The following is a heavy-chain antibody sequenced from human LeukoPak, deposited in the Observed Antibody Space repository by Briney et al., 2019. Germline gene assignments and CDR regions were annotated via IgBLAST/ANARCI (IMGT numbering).Heavy chain of an antibody. CDR1: GFTFSNYA. Sequence: GGSLRLSCAASGFTFSNYAMSWVRQAPGKGLEWVSSLSGSGGSTYHADSVKGRFTISRDNSKNTLYLQMNSLRAEDTAVYYCAELGITMIGGVWGKGTTVTISS. V-gene: IGHV3-23*01. CDR2: LSGSGGST. CDR3: AELGITMIGGV. J-gene: IGHJ6*04. D-gene: IGHD3-10*02.